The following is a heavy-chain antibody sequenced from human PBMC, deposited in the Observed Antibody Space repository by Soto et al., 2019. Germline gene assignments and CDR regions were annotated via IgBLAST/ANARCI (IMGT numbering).Heavy chain of an antibody. CDR2: IWYDGSKE. CDR3: AVDILTGGYKHFDS. Sequence: QVQLVQFGGGVVQPGRSLRLSCGASGFSFGSYGMHWVRQAPGKGLEWVAHIWYDGSKECYADSGKGRFTVSRDNTKNSVYLQMSGLGDDDTARYYCAVDILTGGYKHFDSGGQGTRVTFSS. CDR1: GFSFGSYG. J-gene: IGHJ4*02. D-gene: IGHD1-26*01. V-gene: IGHV3-33*01.